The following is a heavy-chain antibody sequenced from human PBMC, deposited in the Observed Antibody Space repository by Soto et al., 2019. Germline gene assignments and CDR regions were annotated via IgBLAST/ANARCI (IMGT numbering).Heavy chain of an antibody. CDR3: ARCRGSSGYFWFDP. CDR1: GYIFTNYC. Sequence: ASVKVSCKTSGYIFTNYCITWVRQAPGQGLEWVGWISGHNDNTKYAQKVQGRVTLTTDTSTSTAYMELRNLISDDTAVYYCARCRGSSGYFWFDPWGQGTLVTVSS. CDR2: ISGHNDNT. D-gene: IGHD5-12*01. V-gene: IGHV1-18*01. J-gene: IGHJ5*02.